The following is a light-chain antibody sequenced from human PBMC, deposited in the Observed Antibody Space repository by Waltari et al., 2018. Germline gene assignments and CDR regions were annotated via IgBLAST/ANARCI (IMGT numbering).Light chain of an antibody. CDR2: DAS. V-gene: IGKV3-20*01. Sequence: FVLTQSPGTLSLSPGERVTLSCRACQSVSSNYLAWYQQKPGQAPRLLIYDASNRATGIADRFSGSGSGTDFTLTISRLEPEDVAVYYCQQYGRSPWTFGQGTKVEIK. CDR3: QQYGRSPWT. CDR1: QSVSSNY. J-gene: IGKJ1*01.